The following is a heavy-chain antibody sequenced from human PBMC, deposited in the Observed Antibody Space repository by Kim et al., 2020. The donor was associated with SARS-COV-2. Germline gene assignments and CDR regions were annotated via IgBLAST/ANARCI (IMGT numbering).Heavy chain of an antibody. Sequence: GGSLRLSCAASGFTFDDYSMHWVRQSPGKGLEWFSGISWNSDTILYADSVKGRFIISRDNAKNSLYLQMNTLRDEDTALFYCARRRRSPTPGTTVTNTFEHWVQGTLVTVSS. CDR3: ARRRRSPTPGTTVTNTFEH. CDR1: GFTFDDYS. CDR2: ISWNSDTI. D-gene: IGHD4-17*01. V-gene: IGHV3-9*01. J-gene: IGHJ4*02.